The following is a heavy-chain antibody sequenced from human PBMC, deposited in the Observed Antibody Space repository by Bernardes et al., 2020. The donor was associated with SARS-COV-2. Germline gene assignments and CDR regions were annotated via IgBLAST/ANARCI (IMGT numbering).Heavy chain of an antibody. Sequence: GGSLRLSCAASGFTFSNYEISWVRQAPGKGLEWISSTSSGGTIQYADSVRGRFTISRDNAKSSLYLQVNSLRAEDTGLYYCARIPYGSGSYFDYWGQGTLVTVSS. CDR3: ARIPYGSGSYFDY. V-gene: IGHV3-48*03. D-gene: IGHD3-10*01. CDR2: TSSGGTI. J-gene: IGHJ4*02. CDR1: GFTFSNYE.